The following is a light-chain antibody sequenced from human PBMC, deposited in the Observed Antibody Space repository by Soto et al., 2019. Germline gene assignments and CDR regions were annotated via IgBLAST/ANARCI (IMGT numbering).Light chain of an antibody. CDR1: SSDVGSDNL. CDR2: EGS. CDR3: CSYAGSSVA. V-gene: IGLV2-23*01. J-gene: IGLJ2*01. Sequence: QSALTQPASVSGSPGQSITISCTGTSSDVGSDNLVSWYQQHPGKAPKLMIYEGSKRPSGVSNRFSGSKSGNTASLTIAGVQAEDEAEYSCCSYAGSSVAFGGGTKLTVL.